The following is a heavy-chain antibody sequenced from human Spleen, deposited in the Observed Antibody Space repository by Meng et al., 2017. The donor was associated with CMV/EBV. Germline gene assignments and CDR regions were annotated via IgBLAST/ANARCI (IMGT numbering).Heavy chain of an antibody. CDR1: GYIFTSYG. CDR3: ARVVKLGGYFDY. D-gene: IGHD3-16*01. J-gene: IGHJ4*02. CDR2: LSVNNGKT. V-gene: IGHV1-18*01. Sequence: SCKASGYIFTSYGISWVRQAPGQGLEWMGWLSVNNGKTNYAPKLQGRLTMTTDTSTSTAYMELRSLRSDDTAVYYCARVVKLGGYFDYWGQGTLVTVSS.